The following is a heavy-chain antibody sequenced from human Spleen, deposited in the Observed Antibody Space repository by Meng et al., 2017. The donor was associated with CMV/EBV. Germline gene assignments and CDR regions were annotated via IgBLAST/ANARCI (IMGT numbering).Heavy chain of an antibody. CDR2: IIPILGIA. V-gene: IGHV1-69*10. CDR1: GGTFSTYA. D-gene: IGHD4-17*01. CDR3: ARDLTYGDFYGTFDY. J-gene: IGHJ4*02. Sequence: SVKVSCKASGGTFSTYAISWVRQAPGQGLEWMGGIIPILGIANYAQKFQGRVTITAGKSTSTAYMELSSLRSEDTAVYYCARDLTYGDFYGTFDYWGQGTLVTVSS.